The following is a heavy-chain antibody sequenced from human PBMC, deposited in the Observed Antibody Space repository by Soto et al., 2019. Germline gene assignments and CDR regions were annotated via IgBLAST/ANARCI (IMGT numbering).Heavy chain of an antibody. D-gene: IGHD3-3*01. CDR1: GYPFTSYF. CDR2: INAGNGNT. CDR3: AREWRAYYYYYYGMDV. Sequence: ASVKVSCKASGYPFTSYFIHWVRQAPGQRLEWMGWINAGNGNTNYSQKFQGRVTMTRDTSISTAYMELSRLRSDDTAVYYCAREWRAYYYYYYGMDVWGQGTTVTVSS. V-gene: IGHV1-3*01. J-gene: IGHJ6*02.